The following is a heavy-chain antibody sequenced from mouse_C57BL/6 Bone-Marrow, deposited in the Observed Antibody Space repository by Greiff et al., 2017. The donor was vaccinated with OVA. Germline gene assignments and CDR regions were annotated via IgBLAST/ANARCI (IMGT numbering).Heavy chain of an antibody. Sequence: EVKLVESEGGLVQPGSSMKLSCTASGFTFSDYYMAWVRQVPEKGLEWVANINYDGSSTYYLDSLKSRFIISRDNAKNILYLQMSSLKSEDTATYYCARDGNYGYPIAMDYWGQGTSVTVSS. D-gene: IGHD2-2*01. V-gene: IGHV5-16*01. CDR3: ARDGNYGYPIAMDY. J-gene: IGHJ4*01. CDR1: GFTFSDYY. CDR2: INYDGSST.